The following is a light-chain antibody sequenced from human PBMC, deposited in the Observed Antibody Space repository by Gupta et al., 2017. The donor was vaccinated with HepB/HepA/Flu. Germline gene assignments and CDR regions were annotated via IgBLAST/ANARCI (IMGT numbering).Light chain of an antibody. CDR2: GNS. Sequence: QSVLTQPPSVSGAPGQRVTISCTWRSSNIGAGYDVHWYQQLPGTAPKLLIYGNSNRPSGVPDRFSGSKSGTSASLAITGLQAEDEADYYCQSYDSSLSVYVFGTGTKVTVL. CDR3: QSYDSSLSVYV. CDR1: SSNIGAGYD. V-gene: IGLV1-40*01. J-gene: IGLJ1*01.